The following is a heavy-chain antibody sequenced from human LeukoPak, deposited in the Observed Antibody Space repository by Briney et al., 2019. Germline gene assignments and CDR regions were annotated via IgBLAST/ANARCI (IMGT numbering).Heavy chain of an antibody. CDR3: ARAVQLERPPPLSDCYYMDV. CDR2: INHSGST. J-gene: IGHJ6*03. CDR1: GGSFSGYY. D-gene: IGHD1-1*01. Sequence: SETLSLTCAVYGGSFSGYYWSWIRQPPGKGLEWIGEINHSGSTNYNPSLKSRVTISVDTSKNQFFLKVRSVTTADTAVYYCARAVQLERPPPLSDCYYMDVWGKGTTVTVSS. V-gene: IGHV4-34*01.